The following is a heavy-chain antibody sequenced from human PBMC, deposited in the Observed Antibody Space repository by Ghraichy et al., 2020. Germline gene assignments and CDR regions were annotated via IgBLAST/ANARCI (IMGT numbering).Heavy chain of an antibody. D-gene: IGHD3-10*01. J-gene: IGHJ6*02. CDR3: ARAPIWFGELSFYYGMDV. CDR2: MNPNSGNT. V-gene: IGHV1-8*01. CDR1: GYTFTSYD. Sequence: ASVKVSCKASGYTFTSYDINWVRQATGQGLEWMGWMNPNSGNTGYAQKFQGRVTMTRNTSISTAYMELSSLRSEDTAVYYCARAPIWFGELSFYYGMDVWGQGTTVTVSS.